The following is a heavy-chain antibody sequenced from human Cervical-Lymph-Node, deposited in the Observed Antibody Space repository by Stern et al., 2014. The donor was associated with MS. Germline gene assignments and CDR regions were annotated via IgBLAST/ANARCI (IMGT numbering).Heavy chain of an antibody. J-gene: IGHJ4*02. CDR2: INQDESAK. CDR3: AREMTGSYDY. Sequence: EVHLVESGGGLVQPGGSLRLSCAASGFTFSKTWMSWVRQAPGKGLEWVANINQDESAKYYADSVKGRFTISGDNAKKSLYLQMSSLRVEDTAVYYCAREMTGSYDYWGQGTLVTVSS. CDR1: GFTFSKTW. V-gene: IGHV3-7*01.